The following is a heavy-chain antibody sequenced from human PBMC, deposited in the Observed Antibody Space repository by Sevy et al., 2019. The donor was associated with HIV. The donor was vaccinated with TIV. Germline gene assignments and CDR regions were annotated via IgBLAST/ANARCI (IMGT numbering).Heavy chain of an antibody. Sequence: ASVKVSCKASGYTFTSYGISWVRQAPGQGLEGMGWISAYNGNTKYAQKLQGRVTMATDTSTSTAYMELRSLRSDDTAVYYCARGPGAGGAFDIWGQGTMVTVSS. CDR2: ISAYNGNT. V-gene: IGHV1-18*04. D-gene: IGHD7-27*01. CDR3: ARGPGAGGAFDI. CDR1: GYTFTSYG. J-gene: IGHJ3*02.